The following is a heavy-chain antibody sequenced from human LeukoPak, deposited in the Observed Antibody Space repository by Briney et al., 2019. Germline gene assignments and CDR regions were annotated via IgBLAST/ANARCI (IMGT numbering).Heavy chain of an antibody. Sequence: ASVKVSCKASGYTFTGYYMHWVRQAPGQGLEWMGWINPNSGGTNYAQKFQGRVTMTRDTSISTAYMELSRLRSDDTAVYHCARGDGYYYDSSGYPAGYWGQGTLVTVSS. CDR3: ARGDGYYYDSSGYPAGY. V-gene: IGHV1-2*02. D-gene: IGHD3-22*01. CDR2: INPNSGGT. J-gene: IGHJ4*02. CDR1: GYTFTGYY.